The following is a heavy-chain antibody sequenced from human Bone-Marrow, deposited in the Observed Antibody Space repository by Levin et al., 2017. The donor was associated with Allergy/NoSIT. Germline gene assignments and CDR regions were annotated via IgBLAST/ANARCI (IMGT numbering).Heavy chain of an antibody. CDR1: GFSFSSYG. CDR2: ISDDGSKK. V-gene: IGHV3-30*03. CDR3: ARDLISGYTESPLGY. D-gene: IGHD3-9*01. J-gene: IGHJ4*02. Sequence: LSLTCAASGFSFSSYGMHWVRQAPGKGLEWVALISDDGSKKYYTDSVRGRFTISRDNSKNTLYLQMNGLRAEDTAAYYCARDLISGYTESPLGYWGQGNLVTASS.